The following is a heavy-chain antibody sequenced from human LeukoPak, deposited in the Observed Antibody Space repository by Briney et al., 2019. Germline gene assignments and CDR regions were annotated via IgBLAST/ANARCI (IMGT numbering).Heavy chain of an antibody. CDR3: ARDSGSGWFDP. J-gene: IGHJ5*02. D-gene: IGHD2-15*01. Sequence: GRSLRLSCAASGFTFSSYGMHWVRQAPGKGLEWVAVISYDGSNKYYADSVKGRFTISRESVQSSLYLHMNSLRAEDTALYFCARDSGSGWFDPWGQGTLVTVSS. CDR2: ISYDGSNK. V-gene: IGHV3-30*03. CDR1: GFTFSSYG.